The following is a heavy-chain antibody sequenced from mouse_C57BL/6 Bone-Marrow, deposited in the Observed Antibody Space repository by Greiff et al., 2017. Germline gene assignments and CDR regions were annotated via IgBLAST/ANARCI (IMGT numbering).Heavy chain of an antibody. Sequence: EVKLVESGPVLVKPGASVKMSCKASGYTFTDYYMNWVKQSHGKSLEWIGVINPYNGGTSYNQKFKGKATLTVDKSSSTAYMELNSLTSEDSAVYYCAREDLITTVVAPPYFDYWGQGTTLTVSS. V-gene: IGHV1-19*01. CDR1: GYTFTDYY. J-gene: IGHJ2*01. CDR3: AREDLITTVVAPPYFDY. CDR2: INPYNGGT. D-gene: IGHD1-1*01.